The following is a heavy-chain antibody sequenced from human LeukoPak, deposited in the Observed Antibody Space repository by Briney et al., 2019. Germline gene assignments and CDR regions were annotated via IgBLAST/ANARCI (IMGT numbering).Heavy chain of an antibody. Sequence: GASVKVSCKASGYTFTSYYMHWVRQAPGQGLEWMGIINPSGGSTSYAQKFQGRVTMTRDTSISTAYMELSRLRSDDTAVYYCARLIPGYSSGWYDYWGQGTLVTVSS. J-gene: IGHJ4*02. CDR3: ARLIPGYSSGWYDY. V-gene: IGHV1-46*01. D-gene: IGHD6-19*01. CDR1: GYTFTSYY. CDR2: INPSGGST.